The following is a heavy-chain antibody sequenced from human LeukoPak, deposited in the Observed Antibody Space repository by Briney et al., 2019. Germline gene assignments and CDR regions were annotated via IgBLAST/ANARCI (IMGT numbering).Heavy chain of an antibody. Sequence: GGPLRLSCAASGFTFSNYWMTWVRQAPGEGLEWVANINQHGSDKYYVDSVKGRFTISRDNAKRSVYLQMSRLRADDTALYYCAREDRQSIAAAGPFDYWGQGILVTVSS. CDR1: GFTFSNYW. V-gene: IGHV3-7*01. CDR3: AREDRQSIAAAGPFDY. D-gene: IGHD6-13*01. CDR2: INQHGSDK. J-gene: IGHJ4*02.